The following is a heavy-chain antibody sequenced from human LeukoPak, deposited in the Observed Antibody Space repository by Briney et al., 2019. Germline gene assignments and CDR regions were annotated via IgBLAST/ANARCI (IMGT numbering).Heavy chain of an antibody. CDR3: ARDLVGYPPYYGMDV. D-gene: IGHD6-25*01. CDR2: ISYDGSNK. V-gene: IGHV3-30-3*01. CDR1: GFSFSSYG. J-gene: IGHJ6*02. Sequence: PGGSLRLSCAASGFSFSSYGLHWVRQAPGKGLGWVAVISYDGSNKYYADSVKGRFTISRDNPKNTLYLQTNTLRADDTAVYYCARDLVGYPPYYGMDVWGPGATVTVSS.